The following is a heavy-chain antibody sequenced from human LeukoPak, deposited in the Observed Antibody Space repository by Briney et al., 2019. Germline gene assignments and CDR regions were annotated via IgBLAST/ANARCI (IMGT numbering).Heavy chain of an antibody. J-gene: IGHJ6*03. CDR2: INHSGST. CDR1: GGFFSGYY. CDR3: ARHSRTYYYYMDV. D-gene: IGHD2-15*01. V-gene: IGHV4-34*01. Sequence: ETLTLTCAVCGGFFSGYYWRWIRQPPGEGLEWIGEINHSGSTNYNPSLKSRVNISVDTSKNQFSLKLSYVTAADTAVYYCARHSRTYYYYMDVWGKGTTVTVSS.